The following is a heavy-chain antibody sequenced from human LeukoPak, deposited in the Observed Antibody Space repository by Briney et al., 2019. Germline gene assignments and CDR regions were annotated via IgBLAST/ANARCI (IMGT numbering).Heavy chain of an antibody. CDR3: AKSMTTENYYYYMDV. D-gene: IGHD4-17*01. Sequence: GGSLRLSCAASGFTFSSYSMNWVRQAPGKGLEWVSSISTSSIYIYYADSVKGRFTISRDNSKNTLYLQMNSLRAEDTAVYYCAKSMTTENYYYYMDVWGKGTTVTISS. V-gene: IGHV3-21*04. J-gene: IGHJ6*03. CDR2: ISTSSIYI. CDR1: GFTFSSYS.